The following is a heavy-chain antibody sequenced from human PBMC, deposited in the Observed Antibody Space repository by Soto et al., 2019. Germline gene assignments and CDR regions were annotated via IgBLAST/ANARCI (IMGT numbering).Heavy chain of an antibody. V-gene: IGHV3-48*03. J-gene: IGHJ4*02. CDR3: ASPRSRMGISGYYGPLDY. D-gene: IGHD3-22*01. Sequence: GGSLRLSCAASGFTFSSYEMNWVRQAPGKGLEWVSYISSSGSTIYYADSVKGRFTISRDNAKNSLYLQMNSLRAEDTAVYYCASPRSRMGISGYYGPLDYWGKGTLVTVSS. CDR1: GFTFSSYE. CDR2: ISSSGSTI.